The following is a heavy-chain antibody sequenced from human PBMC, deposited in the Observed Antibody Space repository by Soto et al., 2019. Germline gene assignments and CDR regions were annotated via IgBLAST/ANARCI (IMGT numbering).Heavy chain of an antibody. CDR2: VSYDGRNK. V-gene: IGHV3-30*18. J-gene: IGHJ4*02. D-gene: IGHD4-17*01. CDR1: GFTFSSYC. Sequence: GGSLRLSCAASGFTFSSYCIHWVRQAPFKGLEWVAVVSYDGRNKYYGDSVKGRFTISRDNSKKTLYLQMDSLRAEDTAVYYCAKQGHYAGLFHYWGQGTLVTVSS. CDR3: AKQGHYAGLFHY.